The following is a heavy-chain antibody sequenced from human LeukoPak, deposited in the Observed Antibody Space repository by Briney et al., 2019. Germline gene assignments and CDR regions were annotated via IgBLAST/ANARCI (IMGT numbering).Heavy chain of an antibody. CDR2: ISWNGGDI. V-gene: IGHV3-9*01. CDR3: VKAPTIGSGWYGYFDY. J-gene: IGHJ4*02. CDR1: GFNLDDYA. D-gene: IGHD6-19*01. Sequence: GGSLRLSCAASGFNLDDYAMHWVRHPPGKGLEWVSGISWNGGDIGYADSVKGRFTISRDNAKNSLYMEMNSLRPEDTALYYCVKAPTIGSGWYGYFDYWGQGTPVTVSS.